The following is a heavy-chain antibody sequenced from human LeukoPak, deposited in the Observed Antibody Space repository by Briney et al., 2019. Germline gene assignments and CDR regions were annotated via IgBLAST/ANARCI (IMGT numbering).Heavy chain of an antibody. Sequence: SETLSLTCTVSGGSISSYYWSWIRQPPGKGLEWIGYIYYSGSTNYNPSLKSRVTISVDTSKNQLSRKLSSVTAAHTAVYFCARGGNSSGWYSFYFDYWGQGTLVTVSS. CDR2: IYYSGST. D-gene: IGHD6-19*01. CDR3: ARGGNSSGWYSFYFDY. J-gene: IGHJ4*02. CDR1: GGSISSYY. V-gene: IGHV4-59*01.